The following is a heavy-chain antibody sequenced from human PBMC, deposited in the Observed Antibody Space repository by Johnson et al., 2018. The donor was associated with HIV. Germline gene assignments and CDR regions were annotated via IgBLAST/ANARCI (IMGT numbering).Heavy chain of an antibody. J-gene: IGHJ3*02. CDR1: GFTFSSYG. CDR2: IWHDGRDV. CDR3: ARATAYGGRVDGFDI. V-gene: IGHV3-33*03. D-gene: IGHD4-23*01. Sequence: VQLVESGGGVVQPGTSLRLSCAASGFTFSSYGIHWVRQAPGKGLEWVAFIWHDGRDVYYADSVKGRFTVSRDNSKNSLDLQMNSLRGEDTALYYCARATAYGGRVDGFDIWGQGTMVTVSS.